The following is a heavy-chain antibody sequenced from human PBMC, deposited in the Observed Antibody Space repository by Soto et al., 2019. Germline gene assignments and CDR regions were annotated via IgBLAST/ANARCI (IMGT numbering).Heavy chain of an antibody. V-gene: IGHV3-74*01. D-gene: IGHD3-22*01. CDR1: GFTFSSYW. CDR2: INSDGSST. J-gene: IGHJ4*02. Sequence: EVQLVESGGGLVQPGGSLRLSCAASGFTFSSYWMHWVRQAPGKGLVWVSRINSDGSSTSYADSVKGRFTISRDNAKHTRYLQMNSLRAEDTAVYYCAREPKDTYYYDSSGYLAYWGQGTLVTVSS. CDR3: AREPKDTYYYDSSGYLAY.